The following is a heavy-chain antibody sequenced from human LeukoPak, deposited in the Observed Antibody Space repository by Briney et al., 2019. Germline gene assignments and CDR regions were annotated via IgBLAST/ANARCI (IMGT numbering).Heavy chain of an antibody. J-gene: IGHJ3*02. D-gene: IGHD6-19*01. CDR1: GGSISGSISSYY. CDR2: IYYSGST. V-gene: IGHV4-61*01. Sequence: SETLSLTCTVSGGSISGSISSYYWNWIRQPPGKGLEWIGYIYYSGSTNYKSSPKSRVTISVDTSKNQFSLKLSSVTAADTAVYYCARDPGSSGWWGAFDIWGQGAMVTVSS. CDR3: ARDPGSSGWWGAFDI.